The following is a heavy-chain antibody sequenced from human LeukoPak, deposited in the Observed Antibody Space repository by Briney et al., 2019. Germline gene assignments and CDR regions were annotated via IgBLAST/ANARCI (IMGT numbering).Heavy chain of an antibody. J-gene: IGHJ6*02. CDR3: ARRLYCSSTSCHYAMDV. CDR2: ISSSSDYI. D-gene: IGHD2-2*01. CDR1: GFTFSTYN. Sequence: GGSLRLSCAASGFTFSTYNMYWVRQAPGKGLEWVSSISSSSDYIYYADSVKGRFTISRDNAKNSPYLQMNSLRVEDTAVYYCARRLYCSSTSCHYAMDVWGQGTTVTVSS. V-gene: IGHV3-21*01.